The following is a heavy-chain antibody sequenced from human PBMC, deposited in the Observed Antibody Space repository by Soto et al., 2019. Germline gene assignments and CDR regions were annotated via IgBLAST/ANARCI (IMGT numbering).Heavy chain of an antibody. CDR2: ISAYNGNT. CDR3: ARDTYGSGAGY. V-gene: IGHV1-18*01. J-gene: IGHJ4*02. CDR1: GYTFASYG. Sequence: QVQLVQSGAEVKKPGASVKVSCKASGYTFASYGISWVRQAPGQGLEWMGWISAYNGNTNYAQKLQGRVTMTTATCTSTAYMELRSLRSDVTAVYYCARDTYGSGAGYWGQGTLVTVSS. D-gene: IGHD3-10*01.